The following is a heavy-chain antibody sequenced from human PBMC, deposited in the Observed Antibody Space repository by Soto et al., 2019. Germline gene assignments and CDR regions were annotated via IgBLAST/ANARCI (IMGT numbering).Heavy chain of an antibody. D-gene: IGHD3-10*01. CDR1: GDSIRSGGYY. CDR3: AREITKQGWFDP. V-gene: IGHV4-31*03. CDR2: IYDTVSA. Sequence: QVHLQESGPGLVTPSQTLSLTCTVSGDSIRSGGYYWSSIRQHPGKGLEWIVYIYDTVSAYYKPSFRGRHRISLDTSMNKFSLKVNTVTAADTAVYYCAREITKQGWFDPWGQGTLVTVSS. J-gene: IGHJ5*02.